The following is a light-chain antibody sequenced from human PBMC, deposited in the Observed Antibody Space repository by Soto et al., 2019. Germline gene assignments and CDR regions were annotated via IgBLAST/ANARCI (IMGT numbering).Light chain of an antibody. J-gene: IGKJ1*01. CDR1: QTISSW. CDR3: LHYNSDSDA. V-gene: IGKV1-5*03. Sequence: DIQMTQSPSTLSGSVGDRVTITCRARQTISSWLAWYQQKPGKAPKLLIYKSSTIKSGVPSRFSDNGSGTEFTVTISSLQPDAFAYYYCLHYNSDSDAFGQGTKVDLK. CDR2: KSS.